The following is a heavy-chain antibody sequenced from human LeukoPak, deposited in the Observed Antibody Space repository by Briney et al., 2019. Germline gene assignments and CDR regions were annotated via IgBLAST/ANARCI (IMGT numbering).Heavy chain of an antibody. V-gene: IGHV3-21*01. CDR2: VSRRSSFI. CDR3: ARVSDAYDYFFDY. CDR1: GFTFSSYS. Sequence: GGSLRLSCAASGFTFSSYSMNWVRQAPGKGLEWVSSVSRRSSFIFYADSVQGRFTISRDDAKDSLFLQMNSLRAEDTAAYYCARVSDAYDYFFDYWGQGTLVTVSS. J-gene: IGHJ4*02. D-gene: IGHD5-12*01.